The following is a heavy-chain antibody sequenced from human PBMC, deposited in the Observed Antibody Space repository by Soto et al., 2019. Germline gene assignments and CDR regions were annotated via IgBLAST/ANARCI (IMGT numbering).Heavy chain of an antibody. CDR1: GFTFDDYA. CDR2: ISWNSGSI. J-gene: IGHJ6*02. V-gene: IGHV3-9*01. CDR3: AKVRGTTGRAYYYYGMDV. D-gene: IGHD1-1*01. Sequence: PGGSLRLSCAASGFTFDDYAMHWVRQAPGKGLEWVSGISWNSGSIGYADSVKGRFTISRDNAKNSLYLQMNSLRAEDTALYYCAKVRGTTGRAYYYYGMDVWGQGTTVTVSS.